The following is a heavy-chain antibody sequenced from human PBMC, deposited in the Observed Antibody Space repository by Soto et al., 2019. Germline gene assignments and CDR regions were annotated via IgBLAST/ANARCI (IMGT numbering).Heavy chain of an antibody. CDR1: GFTFSNAW. Sequence: EVQLVESGGGLVKPGGSLRRSCAASGFTFSNAWMNWVRQAPGMGLEWGGRIKSKTDGWTTDYAAPVKGRFPISREDSKNTLYLQMNSLKTEDKAVDYCTTDFVLSGSSHWGQGTLVTVSS. CDR2: IKSKTDGWTT. D-gene: IGHD1-26*01. CDR3: TTDFVLSGSSH. J-gene: IGHJ4*02. V-gene: IGHV3-15*07.